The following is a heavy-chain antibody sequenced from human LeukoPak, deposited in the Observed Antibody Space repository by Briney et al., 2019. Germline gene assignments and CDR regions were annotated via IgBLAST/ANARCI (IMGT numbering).Heavy chain of an antibody. J-gene: IGHJ4*02. CDR2: ISGSADTA. CDR3: TRVGQSYSTSGEALDH. V-gene: IGHV3-48*03. D-gene: IGHD2-8*01. CDR1: GFTFSTYE. Sequence: GVSLRLSCAASGFTFSTYEINWLRQAPGKGLEWISYISGSADTAYYADSLKGRFTMSRANARNSLYLQMNSLGAEETAVYYCTRVGQSYSTSGEALDHWGQGTLVTVSS.